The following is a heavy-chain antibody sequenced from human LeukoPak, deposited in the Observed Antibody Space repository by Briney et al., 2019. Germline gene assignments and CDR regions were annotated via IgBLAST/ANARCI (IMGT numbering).Heavy chain of an antibody. CDR2: TYYRSKWYN. CDR1: GDSVSSDSAA. Sequence: SQTLSLTCAISGDSVSSDSAAWNWIRQSPSRGLEWLGRTYYRSKWYNDYAVSVKSRITINPDTSKNQFSLQLNSVTPEDTAVYYCARGTYYYGSGTVHDRALIIDYWGQGTLVTVSS. D-gene: IGHD3-10*01. CDR3: ARGTYYYGSGTVHDRALIIDY. J-gene: IGHJ4*02. V-gene: IGHV6-1*01.